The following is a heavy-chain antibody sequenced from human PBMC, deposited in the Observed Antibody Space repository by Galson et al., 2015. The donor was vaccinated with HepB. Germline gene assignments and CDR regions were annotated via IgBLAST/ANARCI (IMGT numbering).Heavy chain of an antibody. CDR3: ARDLDIAARPVDY. Sequence: SVKVSCKASGYTFTGYYMHWVRQAPGQGLEWMGRINPNSGGTNYAQKFQSRVTMTRDTSISTAYMELSRLRSDDTAVYYCARDLDIAARPVDYWGQGTLVTVSS. CDR1: GYTFTGYY. D-gene: IGHD6-6*01. J-gene: IGHJ4*02. CDR2: INPNSGGT. V-gene: IGHV1-2*06.